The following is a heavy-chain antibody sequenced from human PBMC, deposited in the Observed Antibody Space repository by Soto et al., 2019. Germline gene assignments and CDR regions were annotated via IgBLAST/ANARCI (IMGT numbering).Heavy chain of an antibody. CDR2: IYSGGST. V-gene: IGHV3-53*01. Sequence: GGSLRLSCAASWFTVSSNYMSWVRQAPGKGLEWVSVIYSGGSTYYADSVKGRFTISRDNSKNTLYLQMNSLRAEDTAVYYCARVASGAPGYYYYGMDVWGQGTTVTVSS. CDR1: WFTVSSNY. J-gene: IGHJ6*02. CDR3: ARVASGAPGYYYYGMDV. D-gene: IGHD3-10*01.